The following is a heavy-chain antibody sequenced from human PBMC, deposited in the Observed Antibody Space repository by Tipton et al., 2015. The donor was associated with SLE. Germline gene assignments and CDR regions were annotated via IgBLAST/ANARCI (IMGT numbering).Heavy chain of an antibody. Sequence: GSLRLSCAASGFTFTTYAMSWVRQAPGKGLEWVSLIHSWGDTYFADSVKGRFTISRDNSKNTLYLQMNSLRAEDTAVYYCASHMAQGVKRGFDPWGQGTLVTVSS. CDR1: GFTFTTYA. J-gene: IGHJ5*02. V-gene: IGHV3-23*03. CDR3: ASHMAQGVKRGFDP. D-gene: IGHD3-10*01. CDR2: IHSWGDT.